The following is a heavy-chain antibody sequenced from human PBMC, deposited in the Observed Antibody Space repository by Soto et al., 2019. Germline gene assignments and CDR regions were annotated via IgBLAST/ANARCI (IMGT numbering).Heavy chain of an antibody. D-gene: IGHD5-12*01. Sequence: QVQLVESGGGVVQPGGSLRLPCAASGFTFRTYAMHWVRQAPGKGLEWLAVISYDGIHSYYADSVKGRFTISRDNSKNTLYLEMNRLRPEDTAVYYCVKAGWSGFDVLYLFFDHGGQGALVTVSS. CDR1: GFTFRTYA. CDR2: ISYDGIHS. V-gene: IGHV3-30*18. J-gene: IGHJ4*02. CDR3: VKAGWSGFDVLYLFFDH.